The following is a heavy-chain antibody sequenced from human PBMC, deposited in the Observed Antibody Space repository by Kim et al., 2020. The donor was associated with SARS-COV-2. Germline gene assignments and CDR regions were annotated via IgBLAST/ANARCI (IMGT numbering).Heavy chain of an antibody. Sequence: ASVKVSCKASGYTFSSYPMHWVRQAPGQRLEWMGWINAGTVNTKYSQKFQGRVTITRDTSASTAYMELSSLRSEDTAVYYCARGPGPSRYCSSTSCYGTWIPSYDYGMDVRVQGSTVTVS. CDR2: INAGTVNT. V-gene: IGHV1-3*01. CDR1: GYTFSSYP. CDR3: ARGPGPSRYCSSTSCYGTWIPSYDYGMDV. J-gene: IGHJ6*02. D-gene: IGHD2-2*01.